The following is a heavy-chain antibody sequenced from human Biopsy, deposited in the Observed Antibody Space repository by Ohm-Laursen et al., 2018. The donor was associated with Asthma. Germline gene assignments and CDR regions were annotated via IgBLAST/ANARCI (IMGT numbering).Heavy chain of an antibody. J-gene: IGHJ4*02. CDR1: GFTFSNYA. D-gene: IGHD3-3*01. Sequence: SLRLSCAASGFTFSNYAMSWVRQAPGKGLEWVAVVSYDGGVAHYADSMKGRFTISGDNAKSTLYLQMNRLRTDDTAVYYCAKRRGYSDLTDFDHWGQGTLVTVSS. CDR2: VSYDGGVA. V-gene: IGHV3-30*18. CDR3: AKRRGYSDLTDFDH.